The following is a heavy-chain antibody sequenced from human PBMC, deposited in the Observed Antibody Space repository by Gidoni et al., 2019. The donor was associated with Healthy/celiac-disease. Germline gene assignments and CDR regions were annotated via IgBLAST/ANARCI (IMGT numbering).Heavy chain of an antibody. J-gene: IGHJ4*02. CDR3: ARVWDYVWGSYRYTYYFDY. D-gene: IGHD3-16*02. CDR1: GGSFSGYY. CDR2: INHNGST. V-gene: IGHV4-34*01. Sequence: QVQLQQWGAGLLKPSETLSLTCAVYGGSFSGYYWSWIRQPPGKGLEWIGEINHNGSTNYNPSLKSRVTISVDTSKNQFSLKLSSVTAADTAVYYCARVWDYVWGSYRYTYYFDYWGQGTLVTVSS.